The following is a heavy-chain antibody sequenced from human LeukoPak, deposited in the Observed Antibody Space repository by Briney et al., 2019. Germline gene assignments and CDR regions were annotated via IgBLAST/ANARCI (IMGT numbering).Heavy chain of an antibody. CDR2: IYHSGNT. D-gene: IGHD3-10*01. Sequence: SETLSLTCTVSGYSISSGYYWGWIRQPPGKGLEWIGTIYHSGNTYYNPSLKSRVTISVDTSKNQFSLRPSSVTAADTAVYYCARVSSTYGSGDWGQGTLVTVSS. V-gene: IGHV4-38-2*02. CDR1: GYSISSGYY. J-gene: IGHJ4*02. CDR3: ARVSSTYGSGD.